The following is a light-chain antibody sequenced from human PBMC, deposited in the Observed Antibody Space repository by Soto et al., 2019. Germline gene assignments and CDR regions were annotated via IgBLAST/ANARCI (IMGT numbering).Light chain of an antibody. Sequence: EIVMTQSPATLSVSPGERATLSCRASQSVSSNLAWYQQKPGQAPMLLIYGASTRATGIPARFSGSGSGTEFTLTIGSLQSEDFAVYYCQQYNNWPTFGQGTKMEIK. V-gene: IGKV3-15*01. CDR2: GAS. CDR3: QQYNNWPT. CDR1: QSVSSN. J-gene: IGKJ1*01.